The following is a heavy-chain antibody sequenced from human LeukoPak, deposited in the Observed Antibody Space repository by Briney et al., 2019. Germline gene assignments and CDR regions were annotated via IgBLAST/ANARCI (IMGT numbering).Heavy chain of an antibody. CDR1: GFTFSSYA. J-gene: IGHJ4*02. CDR3: ATLPGIVGATNFDY. D-gene: IGHD1-26*01. CDR2: ISYDGSNK. Sequence: LPGGSLRLSCAASGFTFSSYAMHWVRQAPGKGLEWVAVISYDGSNKYYADSVKGRFTISRDNSKNTLYLQMNSLRAEDTAVYYCATLPGIVGATNFDYWGQGTLVTVSS. V-gene: IGHV3-30*04.